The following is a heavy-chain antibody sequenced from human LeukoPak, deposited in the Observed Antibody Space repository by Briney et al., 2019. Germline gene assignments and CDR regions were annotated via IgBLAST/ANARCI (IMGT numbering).Heavy chain of an antibody. D-gene: IGHD1-26*01. J-gene: IGHJ4*02. V-gene: IGHV4-34*01. CDR1: GGSFSGYY. Sequence: TSETLSLTCAVYGGSFSGYYWSWIRQPPGKGLEWIGSIYYSGSTYYNPSLKSRVTISIDTSKNQFSLKVSSVTAADTAVYYCARRHGSYSWGQGTLVTVSS. CDR2: IYYSGST. CDR3: ARRHGSYS.